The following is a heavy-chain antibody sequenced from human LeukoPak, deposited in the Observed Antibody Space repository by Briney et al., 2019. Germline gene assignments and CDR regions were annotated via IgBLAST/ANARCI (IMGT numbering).Heavy chain of an antibody. CDR2: ISAYNGNT. CDR1: GYTFTNYG. CDR3: ARAISITGTTYYYYGMYV. J-gene: IGHJ6*02. D-gene: IGHD1-7*01. Sequence: GASVKVSCKASGYTFTNYGISWVRQAPGQGLEWMGWISAYNGNTNYAQKLQGRVTMTTDTSTSTAYMELRSLRSDDTAVYYCARAISITGTTYYYYGMYVWGQGTTVTGSS. V-gene: IGHV1-18*01.